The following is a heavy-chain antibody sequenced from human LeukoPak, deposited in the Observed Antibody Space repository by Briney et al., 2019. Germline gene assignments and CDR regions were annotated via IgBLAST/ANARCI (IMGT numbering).Heavy chain of an antibody. J-gene: IGHJ6*02. CDR3: ARDEHLRVGGDGHYYGMDV. CDR2: ISGSGGST. CDR1: GFTFSSYA. D-gene: IGHD2-21*02. V-gene: IGHV3-23*01. Sequence: PGGSLRLSCAASGFTFSSYAMSWVRQAPGKGLVWVSGISGSGGSTFYTDSVKGRFTISRDNSKNTLNLQMNSLRAEDTAVYYCARDEHLRVGGDGHYYGMDVWGQGTTVTVSS.